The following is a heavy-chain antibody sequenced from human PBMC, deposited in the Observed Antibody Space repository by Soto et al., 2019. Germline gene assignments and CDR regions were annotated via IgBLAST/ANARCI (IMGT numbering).Heavy chain of an antibody. CDR1: GFTFSSYA. CDR2: ISYDGSNK. CDR3: ARDPGGGLPNYFDY. Sequence: QVQLVESGGGVVQPGRSLRLSCAASGFTFSSYAMQWVRQAPGKGLEWVAVISYDGSNKYYADSVKGRFTISRDNSKNPLYLQMNSLRAEDTAVYYCARDPGGGLPNYFDYWGQGTLVTVSS. D-gene: IGHD2-21*02. V-gene: IGHV3-30-3*01. J-gene: IGHJ4*02.